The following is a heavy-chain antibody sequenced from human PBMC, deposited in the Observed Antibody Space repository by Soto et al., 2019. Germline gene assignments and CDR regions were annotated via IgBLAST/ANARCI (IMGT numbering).Heavy chain of an antibody. V-gene: IGHV1-24*01. Sequence: ASVKVSCKVSGYTLTELSMHWVRQAPGKGLEWMGGFDPEDGETIYAQKFQSRVTMTEDTSTDTAYMELSSLRSEDTAVYYCATSSITMIVVVTQGSFDYWGQGTLVTVSS. CDR1: GYTLTELS. CDR2: FDPEDGET. CDR3: ATSSITMIVVVTQGSFDY. J-gene: IGHJ4*02. D-gene: IGHD3-22*01.